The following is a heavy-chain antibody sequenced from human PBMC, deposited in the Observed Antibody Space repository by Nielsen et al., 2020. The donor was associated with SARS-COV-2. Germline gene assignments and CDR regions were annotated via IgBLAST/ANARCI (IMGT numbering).Heavy chain of an antibody. V-gene: IGHV3-11*01. CDR3: ARQAITGRGNPTGRYGMDV. D-gene: IGHD4-23*01. J-gene: IGHJ6*02. Sequence: WIRQPPGKGLEWVSYISSSGSTIYYADSVKGRFTISRDNAKNSLYLQMNSLRAEDTAVYYCARQAITGRGNPTGRYGMDVWGQGTTVTVSS. CDR2: ISSSGSTI.